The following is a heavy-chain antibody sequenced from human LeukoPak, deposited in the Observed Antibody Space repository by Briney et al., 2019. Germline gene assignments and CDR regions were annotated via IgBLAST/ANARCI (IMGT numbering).Heavy chain of an antibody. CDR1: GFTVSSNY. CDR2: IYSGGGT. CDR3: ARARAERGGRYFDY. V-gene: IGHV3-66*02. Sequence: GGSLRLSCAASGFTVSSNYMSWVRQAPGKGLEWVSVIYSGGGTYYADSVKGRFTISRDNSKNTLYLQMNSLRAEDTAVYYCARARAERGGRYFDYWGQGTLVTVSS. D-gene: IGHD2-15*01. J-gene: IGHJ4*02.